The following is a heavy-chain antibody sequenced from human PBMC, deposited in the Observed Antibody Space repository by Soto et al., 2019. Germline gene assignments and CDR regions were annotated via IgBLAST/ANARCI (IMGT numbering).Heavy chain of an antibody. D-gene: IGHD1-20*01. Sequence: SETLSLTCAVYGGSFSGYYWSWIRQPPGKGLEWIGEINHSGSTNYNPSLKSRVTISVDTSKNQFSLKLSSVTAADTAVYYCASIFITGLHYYYYYGMDVWGQGTTVTVSS. CDR3: ASIFITGLHYYYYYGMDV. CDR1: GGSFSGYY. V-gene: IGHV4-34*01. J-gene: IGHJ6*02. CDR2: INHSGST.